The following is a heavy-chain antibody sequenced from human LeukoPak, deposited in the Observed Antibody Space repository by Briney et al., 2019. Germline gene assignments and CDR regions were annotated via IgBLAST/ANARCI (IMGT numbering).Heavy chain of an antibody. CDR3: ARDLAMVRGVIIGPFDY. CDR1: GFTFSSYS. J-gene: IGHJ4*02. Sequence: PGGSLRLSCAASGFTFSSYSMNWVRQAPGKGLEWVSSISSSSSYIYYADSVKGRFTISRDNAKNSLYLQMNSLRAEDTAVYHCARDLAMVRGVIIGPFDYWGQGTLVTVSS. V-gene: IGHV3-21*04. CDR2: ISSSSSYI. D-gene: IGHD3-10*01.